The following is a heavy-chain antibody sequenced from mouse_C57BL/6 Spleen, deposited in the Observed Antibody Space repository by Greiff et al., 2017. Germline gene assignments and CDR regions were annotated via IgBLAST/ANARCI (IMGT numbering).Heavy chain of an antibody. CDR1: GYTFTSYW. Sequence: VQLQQSGTVLARPGASVKMSCKTSGYTFTSYWMHWVKQRPGQGLEWIGDIYPENSETSYKQKFKDKAKLTAVTSASTAYMELSSLTNEDSAVYYCTREINPVVARYWYFDVWGTGTTLTVSS. J-gene: IGHJ1*03. CDR3: TREINPVVARYWYFDV. D-gene: IGHD1-1*01. V-gene: IGHV1-5*01. CDR2: IYPENSET.